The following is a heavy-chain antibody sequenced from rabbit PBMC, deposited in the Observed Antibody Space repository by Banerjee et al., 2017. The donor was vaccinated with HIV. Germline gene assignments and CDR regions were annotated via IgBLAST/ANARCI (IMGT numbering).Heavy chain of an antibody. CDR2: MDVNNGNT. CDR1: GFSFSGSYW. V-gene: IGHV1S45*01. D-gene: IGHD2-1*01. CDR3: ARDRGGGDLNL. Sequence: QEQLEESGGDLVKPEGSLTLTCTASGFSFSGSYWPCWVREAPGKGLEWIACMDVNNGNTYYASWAKGRFTISKTSSTTVTLKMTSLTAADTATYFCARDRGGGDLNLWGQGTLSPS. J-gene: IGHJ3*01.